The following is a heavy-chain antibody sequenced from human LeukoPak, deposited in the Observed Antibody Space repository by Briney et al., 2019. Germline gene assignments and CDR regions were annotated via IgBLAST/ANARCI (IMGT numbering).Heavy chain of an antibody. CDR2: IWYDGSNK. V-gene: IGHV3-33*01. CDR3: ARDLQIDYGSGSVWFDP. D-gene: IGHD3-10*01. J-gene: IGHJ5*02. CDR1: GFTFSSYG. Sequence: GGSLRLSCAASGFTFSSYGMHWVRQAPGKGLEWVAVIWYDGSNKYYADSVKGRFTISRDNSKNTLYLQMNSLRAEDTAVYYCARDLQIDYGSGSVWFDPWGQGTLVTVSS.